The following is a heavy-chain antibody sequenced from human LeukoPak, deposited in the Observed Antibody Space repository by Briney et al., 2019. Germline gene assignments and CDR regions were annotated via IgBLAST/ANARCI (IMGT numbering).Heavy chain of an antibody. CDR2: IVVGSGRT. D-gene: IGHD4-17*01. J-gene: IGHJ4*02. CDR1: GFTFTSSA. CDR3: AGEKRDYGDYSPFDY. Sequence: GTSVMVSCKASGFTFTSSAMQWVRQARGQRLEWIGWIVVGSGRTNYAHKFQERVTITRDMSTSTAYMELSSLRSEDTAVYYCAGEKRDYGDYSPFDYWGQGTLVTVSS. V-gene: IGHV1-58*02.